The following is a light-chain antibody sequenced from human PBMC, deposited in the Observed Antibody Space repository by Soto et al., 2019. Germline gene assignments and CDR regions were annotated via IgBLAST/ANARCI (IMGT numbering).Light chain of an antibody. CDR3: SSYTSSITYV. CDR2: EVS. V-gene: IGLV2-14*01. Sequence: QSVLTQPASVSGSPGQSITISCTGTSGDVGRYNYVSWYQQHPGKVPKLMIYEVSNRPSGVSNRFSGSKSGNTASLTISGLQAEDEADYYCSSYTSSITYVFGTGTKVTVL. CDR1: SGDVGRYNY. J-gene: IGLJ1*01.